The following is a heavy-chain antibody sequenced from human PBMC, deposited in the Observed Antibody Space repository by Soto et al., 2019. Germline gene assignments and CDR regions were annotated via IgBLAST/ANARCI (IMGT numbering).Heavy chain of an antibody. D-gene: IGHD1-1*01. CDR1: GRTFSINADF. Sequence: SETLSLTCTVSGRTFSINADFWYLAWIRQPPGKGLEWIGSIDNGGNTYYNPPLKSRVIISADTSKNQFSLSLNSVTAADTAVHDCVKRSQNVAPTWGQGIRVTVSS. J-gene: IGHJ4*02. CDR3: VKRSQNVAPT. CDR2: IDNGGNT. V-gene: IGHV4-39*01.